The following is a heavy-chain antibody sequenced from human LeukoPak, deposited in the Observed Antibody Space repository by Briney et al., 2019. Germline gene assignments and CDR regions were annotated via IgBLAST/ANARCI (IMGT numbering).Heavy chain of an antibody. Sequence: EASVKVSCKASGYTFASYDINWVRQATGQGLEWMGWMNPNSGNTGYAQKFQGRVTITRNTSISTAYMELSSLRSEDTAVYYCALIPSFQVVPADYWGQGTLVTVSS. CDR1: GYTFASYD. CDR3: ALIPSFQVVPADY. D-gene: IGHD2-2*01. CDR2: MNPNSGNT. J-gene: IGHJ4*02. V-gene: IGHV1-8*03.